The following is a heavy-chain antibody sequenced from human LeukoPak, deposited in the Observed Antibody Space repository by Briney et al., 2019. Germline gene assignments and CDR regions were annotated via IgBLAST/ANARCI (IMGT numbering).Heavy chain of an antibody. CDR2: INHSGST. Sequence: SETLSLTCAVYGGSFSGYYWSWIRQPPGKGLEWIGEINHSGSTNYNPSLKSRVTISVDTSKNQFSLKLSSVTAADTAVYYCAREGPYYDFWSGYHDAFDIWGQGTMVTVSS. CDR3: AREGPYYDFWSGYHDAFDI. D-gene: IGHD3-3*01. J-gene: IGHJ3*02. CDR1: GGSFSGYY. V-gene: IGHV4-34*01.